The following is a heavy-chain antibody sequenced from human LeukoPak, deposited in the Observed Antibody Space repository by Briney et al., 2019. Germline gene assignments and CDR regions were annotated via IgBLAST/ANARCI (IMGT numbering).Heavy chain of an antibody. J-gene: IGHJ4*02. Sequence: SETLSLTCTVFGGSIRSYYWNWIRQPPGKGLEWIGSIYYSGSTYYNPSLKSRVTISVDKSKNQFSLKLSSVSAADTAVYYCASLYGPSYFDYWGQGTLVTVSS. V-gene: IGHV4-59*12. CDR3: ASLYGPSYFDY. CDR2: IYYSGST. D-gene: IGHD3-16*01. CDR1: GGSIRSYY.